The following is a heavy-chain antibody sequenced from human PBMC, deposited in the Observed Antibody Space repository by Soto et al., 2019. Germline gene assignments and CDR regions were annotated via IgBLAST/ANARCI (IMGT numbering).Heavy chain of an antibody. V-gene: IGHV1-18*01. J-gene: IGHJ6*02. CDR2: ISPYNGHT. Sequence: SVKVSCKASGYSFTSYGISWVRRAPGQGLEWMGWISPYNGHTQFVQRFQGRVSMTTDTSTKTAYMELRNLRSDDTAHYYCARDLTIVPATHPRLENYGMDVWGQGTTVTVSS. CDR3: ARDLTIVPATHPRLENYGMDV. CDR1: GYSFTSYG. D-gene: IGHD2-2*01.